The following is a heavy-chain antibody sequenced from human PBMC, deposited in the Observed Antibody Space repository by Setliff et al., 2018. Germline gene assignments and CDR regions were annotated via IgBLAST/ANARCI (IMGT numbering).Heavy chain of an antibody. Sequence: PSETLSLTCTVSGGSISSSSYYWGWIRQPPGKGLEWIGSIYYSGTTYYNSSLRSRVSISTDTSKNEFSLRLSSVTAADTAVYYCVKQTWAGEVSSPFAFWFESWGQGTLVTVSS. CDR3: VKQTWAGEVSSPFAFWFES. CDR1: GGSISSSSYY. CDR2: IYYSGTT. V-gene: IGHV4-39*01. D-gene: IGHD3-3*01. J-gene: IGHJ5*01.